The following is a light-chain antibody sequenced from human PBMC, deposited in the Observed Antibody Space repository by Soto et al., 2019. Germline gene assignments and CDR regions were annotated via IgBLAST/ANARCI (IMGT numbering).Light chain of an antibody. CDR1: QSVANNY. J-gene: IGKJ1*01. CDR2: DAS. Sequence: EMVLTQSPDTRSLSPGERATLSGRASQSVANNYLAWYQQKPGQAPRLLIYDASYRATGIPDRFSGSGSGTDFTLTISRLEPEDFAVYYCQQCAYSPRTFGQGTKVEVK. CDR3: QQCAYSPRT. V-gene: IGKV3-20*01.